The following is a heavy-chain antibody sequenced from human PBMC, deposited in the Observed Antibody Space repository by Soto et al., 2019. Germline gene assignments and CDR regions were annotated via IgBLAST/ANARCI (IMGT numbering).Heavy chain of an antibody. CDR3: ARKGFGVVYKGSTRDYYYMDV. Sequence: PSETLSLTCAVFGGSFSGYYWSWIRQPPGKGLEWIGEINHSGSTNYNPSLKSRVTMSVDTSKNQFSLKLSSVTAADTAVYYCARKGFGVVYKGSTRDYYYMDVWGKGTTVS. D-gene: IGHD3-3*01. J-gene: IGHJ6*03. CDR2: INHSGST. CDR1: GGSFSGYY. V-gene: IGHV4-34*01.